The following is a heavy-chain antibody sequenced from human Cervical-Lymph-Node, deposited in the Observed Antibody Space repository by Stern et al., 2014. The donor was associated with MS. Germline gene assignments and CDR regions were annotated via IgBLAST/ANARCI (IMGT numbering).Heavy chain of an antibody. CDR2: MSGGGDRT. CDR1: GFTFSSFA. CDR3: AKTFYDVWSGYFRWFDY. V-gene: IGHV3-23*04. J-gene: IGHJ4*02. D-gene: IGHD3-3*01. Sequence: EVQLVESGGGLAQPGGSLRLSCAASGFTFSSFAMSWVRQAPGKGLEWISAMSGGGDRTYYADSVKGRFTISRDNSKNTLYLQMNSLRADDTAVYYCAKTFYDVWSGYFRWFDYWGQGTLVTVSS.